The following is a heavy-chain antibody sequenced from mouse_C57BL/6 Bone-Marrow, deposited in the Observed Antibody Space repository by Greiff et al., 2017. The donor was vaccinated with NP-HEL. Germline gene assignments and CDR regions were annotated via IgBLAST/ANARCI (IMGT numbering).Heavy chain of an antibody. V-gene: IGHV14-4*01. CDR1: GFTIKDDY. Sequence: EVQLQQPGAELVRPGASVKLSCKASGFTIKDDYMHWVKQRPEQGLEWIGWIDPENGDTESNSKFKGKATITADTSSNTAYLQLSSLTAEDTAVYDCTTDGNYYFDYWGQGTTLTVSS. J-gene: IGHJ2*01. CDR2: IDPENGDT. CDR3: TTDGNYYFDY. D-gene: IGHD2-1*01.